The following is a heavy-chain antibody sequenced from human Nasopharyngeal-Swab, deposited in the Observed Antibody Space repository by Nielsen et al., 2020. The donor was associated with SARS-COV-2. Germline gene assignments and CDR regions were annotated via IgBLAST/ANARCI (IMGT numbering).Heavy chain of an antibody. D-gene: IGHD4-23*01. Sequence: GGSLRLFCAASGFTFSSYAMHWVRQAPGKGLEWVAVISYDGNNKYYADSVKGRFTISRDNSKNTLYLQMNSLRAEDTAVYYCARDPDGGNVWEDAFDIWGQGTMVTVSS. CDR1: GFTFSSYA. CDR2: ISYDGNNK. CDR3: ARDPDGGNVWEDAFDI. J-gene: IGHJ3*02. V-gene: IGHV3-30-3*01.